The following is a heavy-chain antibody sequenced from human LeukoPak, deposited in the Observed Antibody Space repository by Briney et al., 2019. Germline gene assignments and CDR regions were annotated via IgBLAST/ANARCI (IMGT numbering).Heavy chain of an antibody. V-gene: IGHV1-46*01. CDR1: GYTFTSYY. D-gene: IGHD1-20*01. J-gene: IGHJ5*02. CDR3: AREKSRITGTTGNWFDP. CDR2: INPSGGST. Sequence: ASVKVSCKASGYTFTSYYMHWVRQAPGQGLEWMGIINPSGGSTSYAQKFQGRVTMTRNTSISTAHMELSSLRSEDTAVYYCAREKSRITGTTGNWFDPWGQGTLVTVSS.